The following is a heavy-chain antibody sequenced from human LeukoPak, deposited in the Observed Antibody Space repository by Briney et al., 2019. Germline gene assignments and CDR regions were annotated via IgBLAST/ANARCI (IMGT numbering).Heavy chain of an antibody. V-gene: IGHV4-39*07. D-gene: IGHD2-2*01. CDR2: INHSGST. CDR3: ARGTLGYCSSTSCYYYYYMDV. Sequence: SETLSLTCTVSGGSINSGDYYWVWIRQPPGKGLERIGEINHSGSTNYNPSLKSRVTISVDTSKNQFSLKLSSVTAADTAVYYCARGTLGYCSSTSCYYYYYMDVWGKGTTVTVSS. J-gene: IGHJ6*03. CDR1: GGSINSGDYY.